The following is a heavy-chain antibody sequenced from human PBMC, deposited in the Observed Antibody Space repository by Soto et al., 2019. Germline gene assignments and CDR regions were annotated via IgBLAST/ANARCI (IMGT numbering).Heavy chain of an antibody. J-gene: IGHJ6*02. D-gene: IGHD6-13*01. V-gene: IGHV6-1*01. Sequence: SQTLSLTCAISGDSVSSNSAAWNWIRQSPSRGLEWLGRTYYRSKWYNDYAVSVKSRITINPDTSKNQFSLQLNSVTPEDTAVYYCARGGPIGAAAGAGLYYYYGMDVWGQGTTVTGS. CDR3: ARGGPIGAAAGAGLYYYYGMDV. CDR2: TYYRSKWYN. CDR1: GDSVSSNSAA.